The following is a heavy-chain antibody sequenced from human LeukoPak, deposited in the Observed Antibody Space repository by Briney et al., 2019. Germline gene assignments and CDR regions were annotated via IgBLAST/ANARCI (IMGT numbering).Heavy chain of an antibody. J-gene: IGHJ4*02. V-gene: IGHV1-46*01. CDR3: ARDRRVRGVIITPGNRDRLPNYFDY. CDR1: GYTFTSYY. Sequence: ASVKVSCKASGYTFTSYYMHRVRQAPGQGLEWMGIINPSGGSTSYAQKFQGRVTMTRDTSTSTVYMELSSLRSEDTAVYYCARDRRVRGVIITPGNRDRLPNYFDYWGQGTLVTVSS. D-gene: IGHD3-10*01. CDR2: INPSGGST.